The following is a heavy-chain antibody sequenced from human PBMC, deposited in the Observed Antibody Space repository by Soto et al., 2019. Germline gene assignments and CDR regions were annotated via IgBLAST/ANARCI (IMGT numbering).Heavy chain of an antibody. J-gene: IGHJ4*02. CDR1: GFTFSDYY. V-gene: IGHV3-11*06. CDR3: ARSPVGIDY. Sequence: QVQRVESGGGLVKPGGALRLSCAASGFTFSDYYMSWIRQAPCKGLEWVSHITSSGTYKKYADSVKGRFIISRDNAKNSLYLQMNSLRAEYTAVYYCARSPVGIDYWGQGTLVTVSS. D-gene: IGHD3-10*01. CDR2: ITSSGTYK.